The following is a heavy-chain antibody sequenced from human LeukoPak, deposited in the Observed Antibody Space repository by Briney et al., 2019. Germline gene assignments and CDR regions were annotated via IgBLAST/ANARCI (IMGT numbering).Heavy chain of an antibody. CDR3: ARGADGVSSNSRGWFDP. CDR2: ISTSSSYI. Sequence: GGSLRLSCAASGFTFNRYNMNWVRRAPGKGLEWVSSISTSSSYIYYADSVRGRFTISRDNAKKSLYLQMNSLRAEDTAVYSCARGADGVSSNSRGWFDPWGQGTLVTVSS. J-gene: IGHJ5*02. V-gene: IGHV3-21*04. CDR1: GFTFNRYN. D-gene: IGHD2-15*01.